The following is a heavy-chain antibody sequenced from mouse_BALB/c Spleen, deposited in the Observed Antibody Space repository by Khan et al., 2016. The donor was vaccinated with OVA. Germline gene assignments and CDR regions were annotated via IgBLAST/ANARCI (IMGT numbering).Heavy chain of an antibody. CDR2: INPHIGET. J-gene: IGHJ2*01. D-gene: IGHD1-3*01. Sequence: EVELVESGPDLVKPGASVKISCKASGYSFTGYFMNWVMQSHGKSLEWIGRINPHIGETFYNQKFKDKATLTVDESSSTAHMELRNLASEDSAVYDCTRSYSGDFDYWGQGTTLTVSS. CDR1: GYSFTGYF. V-gene: IGHV1-20*02. CDR3: TRSYSGDFDY.